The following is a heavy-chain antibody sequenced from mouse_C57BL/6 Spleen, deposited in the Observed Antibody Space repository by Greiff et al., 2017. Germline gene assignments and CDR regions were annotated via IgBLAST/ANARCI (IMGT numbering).Heavy chain of an antibody. CDR3: AKEDGYPYWYFDV. D-gene: IGHD2-3*01. CDR1: GFSLTSYG. V-gene: IGHV2-5*01. CDR2: LWRGGST. Sequence: VMLVESGPGLVQPSQSLSITCTVSGFSLTSYGVHWVRQSPGKGLEWLGVLWRGGSTDYNAAFMSRMSITKDNSKSQVFFKMNSLQADDTAIYYCAKEDGYPYWYFDVWGTGTSVTVSS. J-gene: IGHJ1*03.